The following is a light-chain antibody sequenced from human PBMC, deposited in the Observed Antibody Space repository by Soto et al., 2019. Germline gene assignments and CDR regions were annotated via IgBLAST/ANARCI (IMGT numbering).Light chain of an antibody. CDR3: CSYAGSYTVV. Sequence: QSALTQPRSVSGSPGQSVTISCTGTSSDVGGYNYVSWYQQHPGKAPKLMIYDVSKRPSGVTDRFSGSKSGNTASLTISGLQAEDEADYCCCSYAGSYTVVFGGGTQLTVL. CDR2: DVS. CDR1: SSDVGGYNY. V-gene: IGLV2-11*01. J-gene: IGLJ2*01.